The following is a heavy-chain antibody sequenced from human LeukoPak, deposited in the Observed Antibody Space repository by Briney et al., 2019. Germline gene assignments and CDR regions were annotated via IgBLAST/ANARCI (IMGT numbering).Heavy chain of an antibody. Sequence: SQTLSLTCTVSGGSISSGDYYWSWIRQPPGKGLEWIGYIYYSGSTYYNPSLKSRVTISVDTSKNQFSLKLSSVTAADTAVYYCAREPVRNFGVVNWGQGTLVTVSS. D-gene: IGHD3-3*02. J-gene: IGHJ4*02. CDR3: AREPVRNFGVVN. V-gene: IGHV4-30-4*08. CDR1: GGSISSGDYY. CDR2: IYYSGST.